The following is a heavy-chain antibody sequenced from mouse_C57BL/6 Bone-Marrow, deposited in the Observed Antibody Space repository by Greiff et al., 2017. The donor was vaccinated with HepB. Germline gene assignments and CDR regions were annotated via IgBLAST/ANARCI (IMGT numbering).Heavy chain of an antibody. CDR1: GYTFTSYW. D-gene: IGHD4-1*01. V-gene: IGHV1-72*01. Sequence: VQLQQPGAELVKPGASVKLSCKASGYTFTSYWMHWVKQRPGRGLEWMGRIDPNSGGTKYNEKFKSKATLTVDKPSSTAYMQLSSLTSEDSAVYYCARSSNFYYFDYWGQGTTLTVSS. CDR2: IDPNSGGT. J-gene: IGHJ2*01. CDR3: ARSSNFYYFDY.